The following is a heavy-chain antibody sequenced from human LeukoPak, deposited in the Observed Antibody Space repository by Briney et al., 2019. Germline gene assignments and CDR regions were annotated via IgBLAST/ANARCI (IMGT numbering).Heavy chain of an antibody. J-gene: IGHJ4*02. CDR3: AKRAYYYDSSGYYFDY. CDR1: GFTFSSYA. CDR2: ISGSGGST. D-gene: IGHD3-22*01. Sequence: GGSLRLSCAASGFTFSSYAMRWVRQAPGKGLEWVSAISGSGGSTYYADSVKGRFTISRDNSKNTLYLQMNSLRAEDTAVYYCAKRAYYYDSSGYYFDYWGQGTLVTVSS. V-gene: IGHV3-23*01.